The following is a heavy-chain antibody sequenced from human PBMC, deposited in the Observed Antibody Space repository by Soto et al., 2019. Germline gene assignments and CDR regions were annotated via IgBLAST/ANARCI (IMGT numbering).Heavy chain of an antibody. V-gene: IGHV2-5*02. CDR2: IYWDDDK. CDR1: GFSLSTSGVG. J-gene: IGHJ5*02. Sequence: SVPTLVNPTQTLTLTCTFSGFSLSTSGVGVGWIRQPPGKALEWLALIYWDDDKRYSPSLKSRLTITKDTSKNQVVLTMTNMDPVDTATYCCAHTEKAVVRGVIISNWFDPWGQGTQVTVSS. CDR3: AHTEKAVVRGVIISNWFDP. D-gene: IGHD3-10*01.